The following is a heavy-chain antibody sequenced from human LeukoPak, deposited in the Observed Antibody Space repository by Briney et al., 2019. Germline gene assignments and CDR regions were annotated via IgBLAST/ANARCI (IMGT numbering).Heavy chain of an antibody. D-gene: IGHD2/OR15-2a*01. CDR2: IYTSGST. J-gene: IGHJ3*02. V-gene: IGHV4-61*02. CDR3: ARDRGGSMDAFDI. Sequence: SQTLSLTCTVSGGSISSDSYYWSWIRQPAGKGLEWIGRIYTSGSTNYNPSLKSRVTISVDKSKNQFSLKLSSVTAADTAVYYCARDRGGSMDAFDIWGQGTMVTVSS. CDR1: GGSISSDSYY.